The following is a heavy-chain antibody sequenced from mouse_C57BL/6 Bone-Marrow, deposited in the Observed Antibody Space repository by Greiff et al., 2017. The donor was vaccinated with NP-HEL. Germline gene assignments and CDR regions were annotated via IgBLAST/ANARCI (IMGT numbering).Heavy chain of an antibody. CDR1: GFTFSDYY. CDR2: ISNGGGST. V-gene: IGHV5-12*01. J-gene: IGHJ4*01. CDR3: ARRLITTVVATDYYAMDY. D-gene: IGHD1-1*01. Sequence: EVQGVESGGGLVQPGGSLKLSCAASGFTFSDYYMYWVRQTPEKRLEWVAYISNGGGSTYYPDTVKGRFTISRDNAKNTLYLQMSRLKSEDTAMYYCARRLITTVVATDYYAMDYWGQGTSVTVSS.